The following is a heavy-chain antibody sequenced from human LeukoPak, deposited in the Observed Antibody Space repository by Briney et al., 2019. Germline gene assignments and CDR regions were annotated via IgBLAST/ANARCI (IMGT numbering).Heavy chain of an antibody. Sequence: PGGSLRLSCAASGFTINSNYMSWVRQAPGKGLEWVSVIYSGGSTYYADSVKGRFTISRDNSKNTLYLQMNSLRAEDTAVYYCAREGRDYYGSGSYSDAFDIWGQGTMVTVSS. V-gene: IGHV3-53*01. J-gene: IGHJ3*02. CDR3: AREGRDYYGSGSYSDAFDI. CDR2: IYSGGST. D-gene: IGHD3-10*01. CDR1: GFTINSNY.